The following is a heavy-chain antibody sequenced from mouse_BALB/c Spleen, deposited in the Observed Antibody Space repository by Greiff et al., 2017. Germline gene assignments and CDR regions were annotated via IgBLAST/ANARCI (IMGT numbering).Heavy chain of an antibody. J-gene: IGHJ4*01. Sequence: VKLQESGPELVKPGASVKMSCKASGYTFTDYVISWVKQRTGQGLEWIGEIYPGSGSTYYNEKFKGKATLTADKSSNTAYMQLSSLTSEDSAVYFCARPLYGNYDAMDYWGQGTSVTVSS. CDR2: IYPGSGST. D-gene: IGHD2-1*01. CDR1: GYTFTDYV. V-gene: IGHV1-77*01. CDR3: ARPLYGNYDAMDY.